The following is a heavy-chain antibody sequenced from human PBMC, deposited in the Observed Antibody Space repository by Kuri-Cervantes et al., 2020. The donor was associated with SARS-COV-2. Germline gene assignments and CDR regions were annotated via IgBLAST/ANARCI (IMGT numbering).Heavy chain of an antibody. D-gene: IGHD3-3*01. V-gene: IGHV3-15*01. CDR1: GFTFSSYS. CDR2: IKSKTDGGTT. Sequence: GGSLRLSCAASGFTFSSYSMNWVRQAPGKGLEWVGRIKSKTDGGTTDYAAPVKGRFTISRDDSKNTLYLQMNSLKTEDTAVYYCTTVESITIFGVASYFDYWGQGTLVTVSS. J-gene: IGHJ4*02. CDR3: TTVESITIFGVASYFDY.